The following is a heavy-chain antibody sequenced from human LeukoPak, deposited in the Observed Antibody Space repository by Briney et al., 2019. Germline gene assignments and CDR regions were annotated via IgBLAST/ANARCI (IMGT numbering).Heavy chain of an antibody. V-gene: IGHV4-38-2*02. J-gene: IGHJ6*03. Sequence: PSETLSLTCTVSGYSISSGYYWGWIRQPPGKGQEWIGSIYHSGSTYYNPSLKSRVTISVDTSKNQFSLKLSSVTAADTAVYYCARVARGATIYYYYYMDVWGKGTTVTVSS. CDR3: ARVARGATIYYYYYMDV. CDR2: IYHSGST. CDR1: GYSISSGYY. D-gene: IGHD5-12*01.